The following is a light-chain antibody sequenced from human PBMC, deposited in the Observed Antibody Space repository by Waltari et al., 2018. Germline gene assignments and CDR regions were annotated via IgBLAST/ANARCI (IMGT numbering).Light chain of an antibody. CDR1: SSDVGGYNF. J-gene: IGLJ2*01. CDR3: GSYRYGSSLV. CDR2: DVN. V-gene: IGLV2-14*03. Sequence: QSALTQPASVSGSPGQSIAISCAGTSSDVGGYNFVSWYQQQPGKAPKTMIYDVNKRPSGVADRVSGSKSGNTASLTISGLQAEDEGDYYCGSYRYGSSLVFGGGTRLTVL.